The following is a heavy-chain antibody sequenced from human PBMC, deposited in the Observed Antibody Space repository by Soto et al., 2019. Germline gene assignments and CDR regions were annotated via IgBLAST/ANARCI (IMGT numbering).Heavy chain of an antibody. V-gene: IGHV4-34*01. CDR1: GGSFSVYY. J-gene: IGHJ4*02. CDR2: INHSGST. Sequence: SETLSLTCAVYGGSFSVYYWSWIRQPPGKGLEWIGEINHSGSTNYNPSLKSRVTISVDTSKNQFSLKLSSVTAADTAVYYCARDLAYYYDSSGYLNWGQGTLVTVSS. CDR3: ARDLAYYYDSSGYLN. D-gene: IGHD3-22*01.